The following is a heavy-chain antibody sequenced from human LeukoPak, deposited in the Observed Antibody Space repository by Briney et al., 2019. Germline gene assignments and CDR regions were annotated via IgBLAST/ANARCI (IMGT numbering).Heavy chain of an antibody. Sequence: GGSLRLSCAASRCTFSSYAMHWVRQAPGKGLEWVAVISYDGSNKYYGDSVKGRFTISRDNSKNTLYLQMNSLRAEDTAVYYCASGTGQLLVQDYWGQGTLVTVSS. V-gene: IGHV3-30-3*01. CDR2: ISYDGSNK. CDR1: RCTFSSYA. J-gene: IGHJ4*02. D-gene: IGHD6-19*01. CDR3: ASGTGQLLVQDY.